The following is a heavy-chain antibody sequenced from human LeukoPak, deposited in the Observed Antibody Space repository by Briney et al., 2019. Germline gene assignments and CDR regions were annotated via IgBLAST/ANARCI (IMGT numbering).Heavy chain of an antibody. D-gene: IGHD2-2*02. J-gene: IGHJ4*02. CDR2: INPNSGGT. CDR3: ARGRELGGCSSTSCYRGFDY. V-gene: IGHV1-2*02. Sequence: ASVKVSCKASGYTFTGYYMHWVRQAPGQGLEWMGWINPNSGGTNYAQKFQGRVTMTRDTSISTAYMELSRLRSDDTGVYYCARGRELGGCSSTSCYRGFDYWGQGTLVTVSS. CDR1: GYTFTGYY.